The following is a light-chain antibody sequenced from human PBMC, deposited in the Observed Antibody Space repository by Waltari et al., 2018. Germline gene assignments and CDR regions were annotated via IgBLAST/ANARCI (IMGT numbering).Light chain of an antibody. CDR2: DAS. V-gene: IGKV3-20*01. CDR3: QKYVNLPAT. Sequence: EIVLTQSPGTLSLSPGERATLSCRASQRVGRYLAWYQQKPGQAPRLLIYDASTRATGIPDRFSGSGSGTDFSLTISRLESEDFAVYCCQKYVNLPATFGQGTKVEIK. CDR1: QRVGRY. J-gene: IGKJ1*01.